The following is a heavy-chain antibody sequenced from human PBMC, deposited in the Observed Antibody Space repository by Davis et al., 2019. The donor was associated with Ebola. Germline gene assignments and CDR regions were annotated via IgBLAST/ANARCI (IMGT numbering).Heavy chain of an antibody. CDR3: ARDWCSSTSCYTDAFDI. J-gene: IGHJ3*02. Sequence: AASVKVSCKASGYTFTSYYMHWVRQAPGQGLEWMGIINPSGGSTSYAQKFQGRVTMTRDTSTSTVYMELSSLRSEDTAVYYCARDWCSSTSCYTDAFDIWGQGTMVTVSS. CDR2: INPSGGST. V-gene: IGHV1-46*01. CDR1: GYTFTSYY. D-gene: IGHD2-2*02.